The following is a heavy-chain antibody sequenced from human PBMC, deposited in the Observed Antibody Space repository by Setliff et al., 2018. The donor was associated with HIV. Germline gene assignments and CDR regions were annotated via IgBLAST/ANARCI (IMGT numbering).Heavy chain of an antibody. CDR1: DDSISSGANY. V-gene: IGHV4-61*10. CDR3: ARGGSYDTFDY. J-gene: IGHJ4*02. Sequence: SETLSLTCSVSDDSISSGANYWSWIRQPAGQRLEWIGYIYYSGSTYYNPSLKSRVTISIDTSKKQFSLKLASVTAADTAVYYCARGGSYDTFDYWGQGTLVTVSS. CDR2: IYYSGST. D-gene: IGHD3-22*01.